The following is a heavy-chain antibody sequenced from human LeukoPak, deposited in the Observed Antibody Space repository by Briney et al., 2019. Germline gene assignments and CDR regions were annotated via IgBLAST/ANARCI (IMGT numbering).Heavy chain of an antibody. J-gene: IGHJ3*02. CDR1: GFTFSSYA. D-gene: IGHD6-13*01. V-gene: IGHV3-74*01. CDR2: INTDGSST. CDR3: ARVSREEQLVLDAFDI. Sequence: PGGSLRLSCAASGFTFSSYAMSWVRQDPGKGLEWVSRINTDGSSTSYADSVKGRFTISRDNAKNTLYLQMNSLRAEDTAVYYCARVSREEQLVLDAFDIWGQGTMVTVSS.